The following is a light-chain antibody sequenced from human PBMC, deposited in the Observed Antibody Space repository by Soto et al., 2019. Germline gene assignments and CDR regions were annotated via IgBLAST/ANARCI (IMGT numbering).Light chain of an antibody. CDR1: SGDIGGYNY. J-gene: IGLJ2*01. Sequence: QSVLTQPASVSGSPGQSITISCTGTSGDIGGYNYVSWYQQHPGKAPKLLISEVTNRPSGVSNRFSGSKSGNTASLTISGLQAEDEADYYCSSYTTNITPVAFGRGTKLTVL. CDR2: EVT. V-gene: IGLV2-14*01. CDR3: SSYTTNITPVA.